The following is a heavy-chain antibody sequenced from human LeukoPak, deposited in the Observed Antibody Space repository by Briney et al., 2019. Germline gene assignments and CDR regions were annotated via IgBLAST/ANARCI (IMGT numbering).Heavy chain of an antibody. J-gene: IGHJ3*02. CDR1: GYTFTSSY. D-gene: IGHD2-8*01. CDR2: INPSGGTT. V-gene: IGHV1-46*01. CDR3: ARQRGGQYEDAFDI. Sequence: ASVKVSCKASGYTFTSSYIHWVRQAPGQGLEWMGIINPSGGTTIYAQKFQGRVTMTRDTSTSTVYMELSSLRSEDAAVYYCARQRGGQYEDAFDIWGQGTVVTVSS.